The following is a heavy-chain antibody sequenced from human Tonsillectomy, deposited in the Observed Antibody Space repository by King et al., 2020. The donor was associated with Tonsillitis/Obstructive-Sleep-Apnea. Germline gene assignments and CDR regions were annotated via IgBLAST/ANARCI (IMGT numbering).Heavy chain of an antibody. V-gene: IGHV4-59*01. D-gene: IGHD3-10*01. Sequence: VQLQESGPGLVKPSETLSLTCTVSGGSISSYYWSWIRPPPGKGLEWIGYIYYSGSTNYNPSLKSRVTISVDTSKNQFSLKLSSVTAADTAVYYCARDGEAELDFQHWGQGTLVTVSS. J-gene: IGHJ1*01. CDR2: IYYSGST. CDR1: GGSISSYY. CDR3: ARDGEAELDFQH.